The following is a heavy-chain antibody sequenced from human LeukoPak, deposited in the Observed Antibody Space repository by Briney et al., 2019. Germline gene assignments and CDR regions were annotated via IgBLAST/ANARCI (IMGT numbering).Heavy chain of an antibody. CDR3: AMRLTVTRVDAFDV. CDR2: IDPSDSHT. J-gene: IGHJ3*01. CDR1: GYSFTAYW. Sequence: GESLRISCKGSGYSFTAYWIIWVRQRSGKGLECMGSIDPSDSHTSYSPSFQGHVTISADKSVSTAYLQWSSLKASDTAIYYCAMRLTVTRVDAFDVWGQGTMVTVSS. D-gene: IGHD4-17*01. V-gene: IGHV5-10-1*01.